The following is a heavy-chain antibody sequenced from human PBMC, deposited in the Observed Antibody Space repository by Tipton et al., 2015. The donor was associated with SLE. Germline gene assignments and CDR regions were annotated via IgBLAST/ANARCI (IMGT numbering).Heavy chain of an antibody. D-gene: IGHD6-25*01. CDR3: ARAMGERLPNCPEDAFDS. CDR1: GGSFSDYS. CDR2: ITHSGST. V-gene: IGHV4-34*01. Sequence: LRLSCAVYGGSFSDYSWSWIRQPPGKGLEWIGEITHSGSTNYNPPLRSRVTISVDTSKNQLSLKLNSVTAADTAVYYCARAMGERLPNCPEDAFDSGGQGTMVAVSS. J-gene: IGHJ3*02.